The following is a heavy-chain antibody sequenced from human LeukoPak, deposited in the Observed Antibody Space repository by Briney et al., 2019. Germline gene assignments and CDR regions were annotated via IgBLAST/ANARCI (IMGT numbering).Heavy chain of an antibody. D-gene: IGHD3-3*01. CDR1: GFTFSSYA. CDR2: ISYDGSNK. Sequence: GGSLRLSCAASGFTFSSYAMHWVRQAPGKGLEWVAVISYDGSNKYYADSVKGRFTISRDNSKNTLYLQMNSLRAEDTAVYYCAKLPAYYDFWSGYPSYYFDYWGQGTLVTVSS. CDR3: AKLPAYYDFWSGYPSYYFDY. J-gene: IGHJ4*02. V-gene: IGHV3-30-3*02.